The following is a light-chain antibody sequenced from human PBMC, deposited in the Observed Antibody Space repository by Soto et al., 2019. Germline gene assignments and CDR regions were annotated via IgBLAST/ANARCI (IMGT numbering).Light chain of an antibody. V-gene: IGLV6-57*01. J-gene: IGLJ3*02. CDR3: QSYDATNQV. Sequence: NFMLTQPHSVSDSPGKTVIISCTRSSVSIASNYVQWYQQRPGSSPTTVIYEDNQRPSGVPDRFSGSIDSSSNSASLTISGLETEDEADYYCQSYDATNQVFGGGTKLTVL. CDR1: SVSIASNY. CDR2: EDN.